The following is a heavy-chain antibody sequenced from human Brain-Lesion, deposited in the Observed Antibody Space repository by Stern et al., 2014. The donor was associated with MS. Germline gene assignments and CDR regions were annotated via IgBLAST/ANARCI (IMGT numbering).Heavy chain of an antibody. J-gene: IGHJ4*02. CDR2: IFPRDSNT. CDR1: GYLFDDYW. D-gene: IGHD5-12*01. CDR3: ARSPATPSGYDRFDY. Sequence: EMQLVESGAEVKKPGESLKISCEASGYLFDDYWIGWVRQMSGRGLELVAIIFPRDSNTRYSPSVQGQVPISADKSISTAYLQRSSLKASDTAMYYCARSPATPSGYDRFDYWGQGALVTVSS. V-gene: IGHV5-51*03.